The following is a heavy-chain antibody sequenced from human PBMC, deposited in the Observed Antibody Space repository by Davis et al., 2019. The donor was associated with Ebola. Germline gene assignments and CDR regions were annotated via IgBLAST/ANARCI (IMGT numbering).Heavy chain of an antibody. CDR3: ARHALADIGDY. V-gene: IGHV4-39*01. CDR1: GFTFSSNS. J-gene: IGHJ4*02. D-gene: IGHD2-15*01. CDR2: IYYSGYT. Sequence: ESLKISCAASGFTFSSNSMNWIRQPPGKGLEWIGTIYYSGYTYANPSLKSRVTMSVDTSKNQFSLKLSSVTAADTAVYYCARHALADIGDYWGQGTLVTVSS.